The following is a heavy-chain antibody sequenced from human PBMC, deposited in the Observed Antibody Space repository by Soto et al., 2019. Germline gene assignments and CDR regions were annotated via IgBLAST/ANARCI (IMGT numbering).Heavy chain of an antibody. Sequence: ASVKVSCKVSGYTLTELSMHWVRQAPGKGLEWMGGFDPEDGETIYAQKFQGRVTMTEDTSTDTAYMELSSLRSEDTAVYYSATETPRNYYDSSPFDYWGQGTLVTVSS. D-gene: IGHD3-22*01. J-gene: IGHJ4*02. CDR2: FDPEDGET. CDR1: GYTLTELS. V-gene: IGHV1-24*01. CDR3: ATETPRNYYDSSPFDY.